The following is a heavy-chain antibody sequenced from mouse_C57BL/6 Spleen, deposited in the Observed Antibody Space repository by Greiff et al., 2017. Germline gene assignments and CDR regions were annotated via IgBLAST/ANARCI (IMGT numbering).Heavy chain of an antibody. CDR3: ARWDYGTHYYAMDY. J-gene: IGHJ4*01. CDR2: IYPGDGDT. D-gene: IGHD1-1*01. Sequence: VQLQQSGAELVKPGASVKISCKASGYAFSSYWMNWVKPRPGKGLEWIGQIYPGDGDTNYNGKFKGKATLTADKSSSTAYMQLSSLTSEDSAVYVCARWDYGTHYYAMDYWGQGTSVTVSS. V-gene: IGHV1-80*01. CDR1: GYAFSSYW.